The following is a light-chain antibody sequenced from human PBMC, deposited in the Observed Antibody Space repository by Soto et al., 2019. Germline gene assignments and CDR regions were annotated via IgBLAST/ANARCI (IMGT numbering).Light chain of an antibody. V-gene: IGLV2-18*01. CDR2: EVS. J-gene: IGLJ1*01. CDR3: SLYTSSSTYD. CDR1: SSDVGSYNR. Sequence: QSVLTQPPSVSGSLGQSVTISCTETSSDVGSYNRVSWYQQPPGTAPRLMIYEVSNRPSGVPDRFSGSKSGNTASLTISGLQAEDEADYYCSLYTSSSTYDFGTGTKVTVL.